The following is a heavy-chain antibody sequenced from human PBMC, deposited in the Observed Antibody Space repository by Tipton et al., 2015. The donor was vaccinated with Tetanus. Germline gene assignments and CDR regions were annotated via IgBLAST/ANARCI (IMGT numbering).Heavy chain of an antibody. Sequence: GSLRLSCAASGPTFSSYSMNWVRQAPGKGLEWVSYISSSSSTIYYADSVKGRFTISRDNAKNSLYLQMNSLRAEDTAVYYCARGEYYYDSSGRLNYWGQGTPVTVSS. CDR1: GPTFSSYS. D-gene: IGHD3-22*01. CDR2: ISSSSSTI. V-gene: IGHV3-48*01. CDR3: ARGEYYYDSSGRLNY. J-gene: IGHJ4*02.